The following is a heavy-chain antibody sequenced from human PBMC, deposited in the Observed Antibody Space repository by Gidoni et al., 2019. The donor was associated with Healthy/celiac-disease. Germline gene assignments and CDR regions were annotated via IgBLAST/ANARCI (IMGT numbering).Heavy chain of an antibody. CDR1: GLPFSSYD. D-gene: IGHD3-16*01. V-gene: IGHV3-13*01. CDR2: IGTAGDT. J-gene: IGHJ4*02. Sequence: EVQLVESGGGLVQPGGSLRLSCAASGLPFSSYDMHWVRQATGKGLEWVSAIGTAGDTYYPGSVKGRFTISRENAKNSLYLQMNSLRAGDTAVYYCARARRQGWDYVWGSISAAYDYWGQGTLVTVSS. CDR3: ARARRQGWDYVWGSISAAYDY.